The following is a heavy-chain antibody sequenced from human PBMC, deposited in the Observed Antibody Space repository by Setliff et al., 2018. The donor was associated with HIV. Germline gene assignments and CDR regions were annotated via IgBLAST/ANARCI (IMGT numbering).Heavy chain of an antibody. CDR2: IYPGDSDT. D-gene: IGHD3-22*01. J-gene: IGHJ3*02. V-gene: IGHV5-51*01. CDR3: ARHSHYDRSGYYYHKMPDDAFDI. Sequence: GESLKISCKGSGYSFTGYWIGWARQMPGKGLEWMGIIYPGDSDTRYSPSFQGQVTISTDKSISTAFLQRSSLKASDTAMYYCARHSHYDRSGYYYHKMPDDAFDIWGQGTMVTVSS. CDR1: GYSFTGYW.